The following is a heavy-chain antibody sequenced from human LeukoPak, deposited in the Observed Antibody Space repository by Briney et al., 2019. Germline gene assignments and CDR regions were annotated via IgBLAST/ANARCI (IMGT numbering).Heavy chain of an antibody. D-gene: IGHD3-16*01. CDR1: GFTFSDHY. CDR2: IRNKANSYTT. CDR3: TRDGGGTLDY. J-gene: IGHJ4*02. Sequence: SGGSLRLFCAASGFTFSDHYIDWVRQAPGKGLEWVGRIRNKANSYTTEYAASVKGRFTISRDDSKNSVYVQMNSLKTEDTAVYYCTRDGGGTLDYWGQGTLVTVSS. V-gene: IGHV3-72*01.